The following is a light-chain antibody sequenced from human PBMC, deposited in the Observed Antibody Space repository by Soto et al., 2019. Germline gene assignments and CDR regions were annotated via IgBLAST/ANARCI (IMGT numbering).Light chain of an antibody. J-gene: IGKJ5*01. CDR3: QQADTFPIT. Sequence: DIQMTHSPSSVSASVVYIVTITFHSSQGVTRSVAWYQQKPGKAPKLLIYGASSLQSGVPSRFSGSGFGTDFTLSISSLQPEDFAVYYCQQADTFPITFGQGTRLEIK. CDR1: QGVTRS. CDR2: GAS. V-gene: IGKV1D-12*01.